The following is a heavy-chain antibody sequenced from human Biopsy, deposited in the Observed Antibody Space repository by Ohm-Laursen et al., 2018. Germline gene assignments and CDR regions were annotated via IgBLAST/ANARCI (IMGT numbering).Heavy chain of an antibody. CDR2: ISPYNGDT. CDR3: ARAKLEPVYYYYGMDV. Sequence: ASVKVSCKASGYTFTNYGISWVRQAPGQGLEWMGWISPYNGDTDYAQKLQGRVTMTTDTPTSTAYMDLRSLRSDDTAVYYCARAKLEPVYYYYGMDVWGQGTTVTVSS. D-gene: IGHD1-1*01. V-gene: IGHV1-18*01. J-gene: IGHJ6*02. CDR1: GYTFTNYG.